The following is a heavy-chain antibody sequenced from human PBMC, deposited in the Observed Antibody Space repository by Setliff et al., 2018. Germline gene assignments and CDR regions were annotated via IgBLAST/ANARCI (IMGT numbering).Heavy chain of an antibody. D-gene: IGHD6-6*01. V-gene: IGHV3-21*01. Sequence: PGGSLRLSCAASGFTFSSNNMHWVRQAPGKGLEWVSCISGSSSYYADSVKGRFTISRDNAKNSLYLQMNSLRVEDTAVYYCARAPSSSSASWFDPWGQGTLVTVSS. J-gene: IGHJ5*02. CDR2: ISGSSS. CDR3: ARAPSSSSASWFDP. CDR1: GFTFSSNN.